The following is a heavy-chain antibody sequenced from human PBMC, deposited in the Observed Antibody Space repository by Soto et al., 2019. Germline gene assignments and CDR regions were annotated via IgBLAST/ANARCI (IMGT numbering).Heavy chain of an antibody. J-gene: IGHJ6*02. Sequence: GGSLRLSCAAYGFTFRSYGMHWARQAPGEGLEWVAVIWYERSNKYYADYVKGRFTISRDNSKNKLYLQMNSLRAEDTAVYYCARDSTLGNYLPHYYYYGMDVSGQGTTVTVSS. CDR3: ARDSTLGNYLPHYYYYGMDV. CDR1: GFTFRSYG. CDR2: IWYERSNK. V-gene: IGHV3-33*01. D-gene: IGHD4-4*01.